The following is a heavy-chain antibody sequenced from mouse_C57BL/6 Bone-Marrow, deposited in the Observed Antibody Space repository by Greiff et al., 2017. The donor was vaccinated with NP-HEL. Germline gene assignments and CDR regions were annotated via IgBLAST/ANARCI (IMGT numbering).Heavy chain of an antibody. CDR3: ARDLLLLLRDWYFDV. D-gene: IGHD1-1*01. V-gene: IGHV3-6*01. J-gene: IGHJ1*03. CDR1: GYSITSGYY. CDR2: ISYDGSN. Sequence: DVKLQESGPGLVKPSQSLSLTCSVTGYSITSGYYWNWIRQFPGNKLEWMGYISYDGSNNYNPSLKNRISITRDTSKNQFFLKLNSVTTEDTATYYCARDLLLLLRDWYFDVWGTGTTVTVSS.